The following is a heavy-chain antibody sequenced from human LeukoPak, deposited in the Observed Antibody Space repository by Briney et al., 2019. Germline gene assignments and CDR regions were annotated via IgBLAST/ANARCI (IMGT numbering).Heavy chain of an antibody. Sequence: GGSLRLSCAASGLTVSSNYMSWVRQAPGKGRDWVSVIYSDDSTYYADSVRGRFTISRDNSKNTLYLQMNSLRAEDTAVYYCARDGRVGATRLNIWGQGTMVTVSS. CDR3: ARDGRVGATRLNI. CDR1: GLTVSSNY. J-gene: IGHJ3*02. D-gene: IGHD1-26*01. V-gene: IGHV3-66*02. CDR2: IYSDDST.